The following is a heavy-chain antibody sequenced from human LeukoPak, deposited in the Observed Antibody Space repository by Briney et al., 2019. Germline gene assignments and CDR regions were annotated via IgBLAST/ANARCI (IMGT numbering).Heavy chain of an antibody. V-gene: IGHV3-7*01. Sequence: GGSLRLSCAASGFIFSSYWMSWVRQAPGKGLEWVANINQNGSEKYYVDSLKGRFTISRDNAKNSLYLQMNSLRAEDTAVYHWATGLTEPFTGMDVWGQGTTVTVSS. D-gene: IGHD1-14*01. CDR1: GFIFSSYW. CDR3: ATGLTEPFTGMDV. J-gene: IGHJ6*02. CDR2: INQNGSEK.